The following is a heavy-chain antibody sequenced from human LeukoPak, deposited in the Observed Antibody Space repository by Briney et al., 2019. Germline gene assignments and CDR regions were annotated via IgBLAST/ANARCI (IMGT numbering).Heavy chain of an antibody. V-gene: IGHV3-30*02. J-gene: IGHJ6*03. CDR1: GVTFSSYG. Sequence: AGGSLRLSCAASGVTFSSYGMHWVRQAPGKGLELVAFIRYDGSNKYYADSVKGRFTISRDNSKNTLYLQMNSLRAEDTAVYYCAKQPPRESYYYYYMDVWGKGTTVTISS. CDR3: AKQPPRESYYYYYMDV. D-gene: IGHD6-6*01. CDR2: IRYDGSNK.